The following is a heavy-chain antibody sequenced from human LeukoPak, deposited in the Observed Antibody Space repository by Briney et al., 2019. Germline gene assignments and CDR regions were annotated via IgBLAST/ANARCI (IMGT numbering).Heavy chain of an antibody. J-gene: IGHJ4*02. Sequence: GGSLRLSCAASGFSFTTYWMSWVRQAPGKGLEWVANINQDGTEKYYVDSVKGRFTISRDNSKNTLYLQMNSLRAEDTAVYYCARAGDTRFDYWGQGTLVTVSS. CDR3: ARAGDTRFDY. V-gene: IGHV3-7*03. CDR1: GFSFTTYW. CDR2: INQDGTEK. D-gene: IGHD2-21*01.